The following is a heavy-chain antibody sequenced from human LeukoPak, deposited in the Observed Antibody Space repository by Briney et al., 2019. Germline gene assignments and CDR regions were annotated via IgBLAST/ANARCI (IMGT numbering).Heavy chain of an antibody. J-gene: IGHJ5*02. D-gene: IGHD3-22*01. CDR2: IIPIFGTA. CDR1: GGTFSSYA. CDR3: ASQNYDSSGYYDFSNWFDP. V-gene: IGHV1-69*01. Sequence: ASVKVSCKASGGTFSSYAISWVRQAPGQGLEWMGGIIPIFGTANYAQKFQGRVTITADESTSTAYMELSSLRSEDTAVYYCASQNYDSSGYYDFSNWFDPWGQGTLVTVSS.